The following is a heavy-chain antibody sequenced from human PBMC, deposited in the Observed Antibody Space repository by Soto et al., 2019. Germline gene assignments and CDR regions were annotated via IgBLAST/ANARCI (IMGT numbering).Heavy chain of an antibody. CDR3: ARGQWLVHYFDY. J-gene: IGHJ4*02. V-gene: IGHV4-34*01. CDR2: INHSGST. CDR1: GGSFSGYY. D-gene: IGHD6-19*01. Sequence: SETLSLTCAVYGGSFSGYYWSWIRQPPGKGLEWIGEINHSGSTNYNPSLKSRVTISVDTSRNQFSLKLSSVTAADTAVYYCARGQWLVHYFDYWGQGTLVTVSS.